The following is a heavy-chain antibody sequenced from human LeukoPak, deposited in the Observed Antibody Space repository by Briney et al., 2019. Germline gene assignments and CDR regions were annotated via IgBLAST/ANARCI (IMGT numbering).Heavy chain of an antibody. CDR1: GFTFSNAW. D-gene: IGHD3-3*01. CDR2: IQYDGTNK. CDR3: AAPPPPKRFLEWLLYYFDY. V-gene: IGHV3-30*02. J-gene: IGHJ4*02. Sequence: GGSLRLSCVASGFTFSNAWMSWVRQAPGKGLEWVAFIQYDGTNKYYADSVKGRFTISRDNSKNTLYLQMNSLRAEDTAVYYCAAPPPPKRFLEWLLYYFDYWGQGTLVTVSS.